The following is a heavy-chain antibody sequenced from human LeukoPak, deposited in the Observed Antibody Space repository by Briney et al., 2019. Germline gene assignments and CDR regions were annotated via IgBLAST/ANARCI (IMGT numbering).Heavy chain of an antibody. J-gene: IGHJ4*02. CDR2: ISWNSGSI. V-gene: IGHV3-9*01. CDR3: AKAGPRSIAVAGSFDY. Sequence: GGSLRLSCAASGFTFSSYEMNWVRQAPGKGLEWVSGISWNSGSIGYADSVKGRFTISRDNAKNSLYLQMNSLRAEDTALYYCAKAGPRSIAVAGSFDYWGQGTLVTVSS. D-gene: IGHD6-19*01. CDR1: GFTFSSYE.